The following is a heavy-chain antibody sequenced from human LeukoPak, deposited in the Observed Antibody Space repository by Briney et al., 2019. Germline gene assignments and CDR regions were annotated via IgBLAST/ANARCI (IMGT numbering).Heavy chain of an antibody. V-gene: IGHV1-2*02. D-gene: IGHD1-1*01. CDR3: ARAPGANWIPFDY. CDR2: INPNSGGT. CDR1: GYTFTGYY. Sequence: GASVKVSCKASGYTFTGYYMHWVRQAPGQGLEWMGWINPNSGGTNYAQKFQGRVTMTRDTSISTAYMELSRLRSDDTAVYYCARAPGANWIPFDYWGQGTLSPSPQ. J-gene: IGHJ4*02.